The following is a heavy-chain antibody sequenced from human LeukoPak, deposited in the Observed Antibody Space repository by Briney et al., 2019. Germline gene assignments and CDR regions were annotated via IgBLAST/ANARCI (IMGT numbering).Heavy chain of an antibody. J-gene: IGHJ4*02. D-gene: IGHD7-27*01. CDR1: GFTFSNHG. CDR2: ISPRGGGT. V-gene: IGHV3-23*01. Sequence: GGSLRLSCAASGFTFSNHGMNWVRQAPGKGLEWLSGISPRGGGTYYADSVKGRFTISRDDSKNTLSLQMNSLRVEDAAVYYCARDLAWGAFDYWGQGTLVTVSS. CDR3: ARDLAWGAFDY.